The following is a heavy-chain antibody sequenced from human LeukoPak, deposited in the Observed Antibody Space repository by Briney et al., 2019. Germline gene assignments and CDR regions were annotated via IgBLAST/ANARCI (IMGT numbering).Heavy chain of an antibody. CDR3: ARYGDYKYNWFDP. Sequence: GGSLRLSCAASGFTFSSYGMHWVRQAPGKGLEWVAVISYDGSNKYYADSVKGRFTISRDNSKNTLYLQMNSLRAEDTAVYYCARYGDYKYNWFDPWGQGTLVTVSS. CDR1: GFTFSSYG. CDR2: ISYDGSNK. J-gene: IGHJ5*02. D-gene: IGHD4-17*01. V-gene: IGHV3-30*03.